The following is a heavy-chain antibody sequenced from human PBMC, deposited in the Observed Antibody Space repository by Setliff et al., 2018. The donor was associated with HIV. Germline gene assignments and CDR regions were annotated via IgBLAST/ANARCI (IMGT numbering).Heavy chain of an antibody. V-gene: IGHV4-31*03. Sequence: KASETLSLTCTVSGVSLSSDNYYWSWIRQHPGTGLEWIAYIYFSGSTYYNPSLKSRVTVSLDMSKNQFSLRLSSVTAADTAVYYCAALTTGYYFDYWGQGTLVTVSS. CDR1: GVSLSSDNYY. CDR2: IYFSGST. D-gene: IGHD4-17*01. J-gene: IGHJ4*01. CDR3: AALTTGYYFDY.